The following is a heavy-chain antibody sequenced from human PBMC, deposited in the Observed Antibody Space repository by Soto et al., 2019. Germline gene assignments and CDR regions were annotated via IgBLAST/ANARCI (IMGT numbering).Heavy chain of an antibody. V-gene: IGHV3-30*18. CDR1: GFTFSSYG. Sequence: HPGGSLRLSCAASGFTFSSYGMHWVRQAPGKGLEWVAVMSYDGRNKYYAESVKGRFTISRDNSKNTLYLQMNSLRAEDTAVYYCAKDREYSYGSNGYYHYGMDVWGQGTTVTVSS. J-gene: IGHJ6*02. CDR2: MSYDGRNK. D-gene: IGHD5-18*01. CDR3: AKDREYSYGSNGYYHYGMDV.